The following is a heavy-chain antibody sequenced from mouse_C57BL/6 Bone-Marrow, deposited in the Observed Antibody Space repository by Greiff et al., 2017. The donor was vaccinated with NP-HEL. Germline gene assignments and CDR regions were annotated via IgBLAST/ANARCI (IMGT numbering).Heavy chain of an antibody. D-gene: IGHD1-1*01. CDR2: IYPGDGDT. Sequence: VQLQESGPELVKPGASVKISCKASGYAFSSSWMNWVKQRPGKGLEWIGRIYPGDGDTNYNGKFKGKATLTADKSSSTAYMQLSSLTSEDSAVYFCARWYYGSSTYFDYWGQGTTRTVSA. CDR1: GYAFSSSW. V-gene: IGHV1-82*01. J-gene: IGHJ2*01. CDR3: ARWYYGSSTYFDY.